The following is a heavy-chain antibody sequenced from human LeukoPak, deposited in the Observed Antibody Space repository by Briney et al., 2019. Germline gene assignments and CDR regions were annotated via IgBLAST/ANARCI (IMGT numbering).Heavy chain of an antibody. CDR3: SKGLRDGSPPDYGDYLYYFDY. D-gene: IGHD4-17*01. CDR2: IYSGGSP. Sequence: GGSLRLPCAAPGLTASSNYMSWVRQAPGKGLEWVSVIYSGGSPYYADSVKGRLSISSDKSKNKLYLQINGLRAEDTAVYYCSKGLRDGSPPDYGDYLYYFDYWGQGTLVTVSS. V-gene: IGHV3-53*01. J-gene: IGHJ4*02. CDR1: GLTASSNY.